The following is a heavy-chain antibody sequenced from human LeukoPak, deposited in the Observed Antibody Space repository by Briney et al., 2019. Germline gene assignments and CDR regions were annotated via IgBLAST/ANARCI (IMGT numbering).Heavy chain of an antibody. D-gene: IGHD3-22*01. CDR1: GFTFSSYG. CDR2: IRYDGSNK. CDR3: ARDLGSGYYDSSGYRYFDY. J-gene: IGHJ4*02. V-gene: IGHV3-30*02. Sequence: GGSLRLSCAASGFTFSSYGMHWVRQAPGKGLEWVAFIRYDGSNKYYADSVKGRFTISRDNSKNTLYLQMNSLRAEDTAVYYCARDLGSGYYDSSGYRYFDYWGQGTLVTVSS.